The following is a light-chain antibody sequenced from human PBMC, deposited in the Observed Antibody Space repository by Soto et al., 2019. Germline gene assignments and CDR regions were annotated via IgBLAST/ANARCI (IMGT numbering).Light chain of an antibody. Sequence: DIQMTQSPSSLSASVGDRVTITCRASQIISSYLNWYQQKPGKAPKLLIYAASSLQSGVPSRFSGSGSGTDFTLNISSLQPEDFATYYCQQSYSTPPGTFGPGPKVDIK. J-gene: IGKJ3*01. V-gene: IGKV1-39*01. CDR2: AAS. CDR3: QQSYSTPPGT. CDR1: QIISSY.